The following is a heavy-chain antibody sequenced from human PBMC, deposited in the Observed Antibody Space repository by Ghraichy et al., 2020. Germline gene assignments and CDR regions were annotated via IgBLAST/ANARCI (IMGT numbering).Heavy chain of an antibody. V-gene: IGHV3-23*01. Sequence: GGSLRLSCAASGFTFSSYAMSWVRQAPGKGLEWVSAISGSGGSTYYADSVKGRFTISRDNSKNTLYLQMNSLRAEDTAVYYCAKAHYDFWSGYYRRHLLDAFDIWGQGTMVTVSS. CDR2: ISGSGGST. D-gene: IGHD3-3*01. CDR3: AKAHYDFWSGYYRRHLLDAFDI. J-gene: IGHJ3*02. CDR1: GFTFSSYA.